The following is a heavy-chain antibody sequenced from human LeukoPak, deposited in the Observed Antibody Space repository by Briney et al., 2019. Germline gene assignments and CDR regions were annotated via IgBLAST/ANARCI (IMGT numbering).Heavy chain of an antibody. V-gene: IGHV4-34*01. J-gene: IGHJ4*02. CDR3: ARVAVGAGMRFDY. CDR1: GGSFSGYY. CDR2: INHSGST. D-gene: IGHD1-26*01. Sequence: SETLSLTCAVYGGSFSGYYWSWIRQPPGKGLEWIGEINHSGSTNYNPSLKSRVTISVDTSKNQFSLKLGSVTAADTAVYYCARVAVGAGMRFDYWGQGTLVTVSS.